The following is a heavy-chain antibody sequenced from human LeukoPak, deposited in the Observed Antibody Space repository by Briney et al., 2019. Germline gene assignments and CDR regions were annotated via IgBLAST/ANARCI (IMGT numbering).Heavy chain of an antibody. CDR3: AREYYYDSSGYYSPYYFDY. Sequence: ASVQVSCKASGSTFTGYYMHWVRQAPGQGLEWMGWINPNSGGTNYAQKFQGWVTMTRDTSISTAYMELSRLRSDDTAVYYCAREYYYDSSGYYSPYYFDYWGQGTLVTVSS. D-gene: IGHD3-22*01. J-gene: IGHJ4*02. CDR2: INPNSGGT. CDR1: GSTFTGYY. V-gene: IGHV1-2*04.